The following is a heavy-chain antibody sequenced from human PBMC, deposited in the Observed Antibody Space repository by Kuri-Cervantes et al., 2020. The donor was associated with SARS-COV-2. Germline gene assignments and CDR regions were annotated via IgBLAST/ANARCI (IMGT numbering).Heavy chain of an antibody. V-gene: IGHV3-21*01. Sequence: GESLKISCGASGFTLKSYTMNWVRQAPGKALQWISSMSGSGSYIYYADSLRGRFTISRDNSKNTLYLQMNSLRAEDTAVYYCARGGYYYMDVWGKGTTVTVSS. CDR1: GFTLKSYT. CDR3: ARGGYYYMDV. J-gene: IGHJ6*03. CDR2: MSGSGSYI.